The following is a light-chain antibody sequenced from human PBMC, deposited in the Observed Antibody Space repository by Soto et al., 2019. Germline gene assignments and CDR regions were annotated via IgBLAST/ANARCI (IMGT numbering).Light chain of an antibody. V-gene: IGLV2-14*03. CDR3: TSSTSRNTLI. Sequence: QSALTQPASVSGSPGQSITLSCTGTSSDVGAYNYVSWYQHHPGKAPKLLIYDVSVRPSGISTRLSGSKSGNTASLTISGLQPEDEADYYCTSSTSRNTLIFGGGTKLTVL. CDR1: SSDVGAYNY. J-gene: IGLJ2*01. CDR2: DVS.